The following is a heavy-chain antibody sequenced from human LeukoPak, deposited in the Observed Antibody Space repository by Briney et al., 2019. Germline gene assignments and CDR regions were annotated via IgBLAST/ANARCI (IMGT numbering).Heavy chain of an antibody. J-gene: IGHJ3*02. CDR1: GYTFTNYD. CDR2: VSPNTGNT. Sequence: ASVKVSCKASGYTFTNYDINWVRQTTGQGLEWMGWVSPNTGNTGYGQKFQGRITMTRNTSISTAYMELSSLTSDDTAVYFCVSRRKGRAYDIWGQGTMVTVSS. V-gene: IGHV1-8*01. CDR3: VSRRKGRAYDI.